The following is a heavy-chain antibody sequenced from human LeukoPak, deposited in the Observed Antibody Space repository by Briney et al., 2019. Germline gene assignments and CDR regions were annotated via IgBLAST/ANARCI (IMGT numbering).Heavy chain of an antibody. D-gene: IGHD6-13*01. V-gene: IGHV3-66*01. CDR2: ISSAGTT. Sequence: GGSLRLSCAASGFTFSSSYMSWVRQAPGKGLEWVSIISSAGTTYYADSVKGRFTISRDNSKNTVYLQVNSLRDEDTAVYYCARDLEAANTYYFDYWGQGTMVTVSS. CDR3: ARDLEAANTYYFDY. CDR1: GFTFSSSY. J-gene: IGHJ4*02.